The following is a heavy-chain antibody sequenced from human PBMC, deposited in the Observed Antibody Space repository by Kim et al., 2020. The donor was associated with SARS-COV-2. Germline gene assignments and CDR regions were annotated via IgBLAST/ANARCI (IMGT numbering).Heavy chain of an antibody. CDR3: ARGAIYYYYGMDV. CDR2: INHSGST. Sequence: SETLSLTCAVYGGSFSGYYWSWIRQPPGKGLEWIGEINHSGSTNYNPSLKSRVTISVDTSKNQFSLKLSSVTAADTAVYYCARGAIYYYYGMDVWGQVTT. CDR1: GGSFSGYY. V-gene: IGHV4-34*01. J-gene: IGHJ6*02.